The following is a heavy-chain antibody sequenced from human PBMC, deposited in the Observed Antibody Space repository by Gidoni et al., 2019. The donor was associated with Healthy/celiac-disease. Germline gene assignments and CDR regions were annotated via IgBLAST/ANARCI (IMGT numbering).Heavy chain of an antibody. CDR3: ARVGAPGAFDI. Sequence: EVQLVESGGGLVQPGGSLRLSCAASGFTFSSDRMSWVRQAPGTGLEWGANIKQDGSEKYYVDSVKGRFTISRDNAKNSLYLQMNSLRAEDTAVYYCARVGAPGAFDIWGQGTMVTVSS. V-gene: IGHV3-7*04. CDR1: GFTFSSDR. J-gene: IGHJ3*02. CDR2: IKQDGSEK. D-gene: IGHD1-26*01.